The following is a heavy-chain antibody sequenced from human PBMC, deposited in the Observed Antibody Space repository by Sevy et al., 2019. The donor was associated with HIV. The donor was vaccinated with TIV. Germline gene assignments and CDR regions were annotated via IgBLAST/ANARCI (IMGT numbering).Heavy chain of an antibody. CDR1: GFTFSNYG. V-gene: IGHV3-30*18. CDR2: TSYNESGE. Sequence: GGSLRLSCVASGFTFSNYGTHWVRQAPGKGLEWVAITSYNESGENYANSVKGRFTISRDNSKNTVYLQLYRLTTEDTGVYYCAKDTGSSGYDHYGLDVWGQGTTVTVSS. J-gene: IGHJ6*02. D-gene: IGHD6-19*01. CDR3: AKDTGSSGYDHYGLDV.